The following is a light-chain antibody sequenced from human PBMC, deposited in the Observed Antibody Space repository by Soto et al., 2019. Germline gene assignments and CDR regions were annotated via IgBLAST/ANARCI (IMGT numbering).Light chain of an antibody. CDR2: KVS. Sequence: DVVMTQSPLSLPVTLGQPASISCRSSQSLVHSDGNTYLNWFHQRPGQSPRRLIYKVSNRDSGVPDGFIGSGSENDFTLKIIGVEADDVGVYYCMQGTNWPPYTFGQGTKLEIK. CDR3: MQGTNWPPYT. J-gene: IGKJ2*01. CDR1: QSLVHSDGNTY. V-gene: IGKV2-30*02.